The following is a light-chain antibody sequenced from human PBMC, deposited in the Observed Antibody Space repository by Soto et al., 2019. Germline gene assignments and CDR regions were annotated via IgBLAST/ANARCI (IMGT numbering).Light chain of an antibody. Sequence: DIQLTQSPSLLTPSLANRVAIVGETSQGISSYLAWYQQKPGKAPKLLIYAASTLQSGVPLRFSGSGSGTSFTLTISSLQPEDFATYYCQQYNSYSPETFGQGTKVDI. CDR1: QGISSY. V-gene: IGKV1-9*01. CDR3: QQYNSYSPET. CDR2: AAS. J-gene: IGKJ1*01.